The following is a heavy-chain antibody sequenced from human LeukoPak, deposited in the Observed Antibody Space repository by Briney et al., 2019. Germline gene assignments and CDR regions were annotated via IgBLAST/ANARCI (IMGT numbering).Heavy chain of an antibody. D-gene: IGHD5-12*01. CDR3: ARHSGYDTTYGMDV. Sequence: SETLSLTCTVSGGSISSYYWSWIRQPPGKGLEWIGYIYYSGSTNYNPSLKSRVTISVDTSKNQFSLKLSSVTAADTAVYYCARHSGYDTTYGMDVWGQGTTVTVSS. CDR1: GGSISSYY. V-gene: IGHV4-59*08. CDR2: IYYSGST. J-gene: IGHJ6*02.